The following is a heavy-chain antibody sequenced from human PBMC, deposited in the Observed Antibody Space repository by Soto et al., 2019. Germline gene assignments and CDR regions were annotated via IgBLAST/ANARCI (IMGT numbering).Heavy chain of an antibody. CDR2: ISGTGSDT. CDR3: ATGRPSDYDIALKRPGERNYYYYAMDV. CDR1: GFSFSDYA. Sequence: EVQLLESGGALVQPGGSLTISCAASGFSFSDYAMNWVRQAPGKGLEWVSAISGTGSDTYYADSVQGRFSISKDMSEDTLYLHMHGLRAADTAIYYCATGRPSDYDIALKRPGERNYYYYAMDVWGQGTTVTVS. J-gene: IGHJ6*02. V-gene: IGHV3-23*01. D-gene: IGHD5-12*01.